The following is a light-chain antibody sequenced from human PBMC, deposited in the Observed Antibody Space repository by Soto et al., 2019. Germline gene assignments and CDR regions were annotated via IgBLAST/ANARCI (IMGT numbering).Light chain of an antibody. CDR1: QSITNNY. V-gene: IGKV3-20*01. CDR3: QQYGYLVT. Sequence: EIVLTQSPGTLSLSPGERATLSCRASQSITNNYLAWYQQKPGRAHRLLIYGASSRATGIPDRFSGSGSGTDFTLTISRLDPEDFAMYYCQQYGYLVTFGGGTKVESK. J-gene: IGKJ4*01. CDR2: GAS.